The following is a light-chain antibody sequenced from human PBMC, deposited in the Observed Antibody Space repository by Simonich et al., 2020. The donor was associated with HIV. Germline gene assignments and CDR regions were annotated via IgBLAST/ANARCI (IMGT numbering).Light chain of an antibody. Sequence: QSALTQPASVSGSPGQSITISCTGTSSDVGSYNLVSWYQQHPGKAPKLMIYDGTKRPAGVSNSFSGSKSGNTASLTISGLQAEDEADYYCCSYAGSSTWVFGGGTKLTVL. CDR1: SSDVGSYNL. J-gene: IGLJ3*02. CDR3: CSYAGSSTWV. CDR2: DGT. V-gene: IGLV2-23*01.